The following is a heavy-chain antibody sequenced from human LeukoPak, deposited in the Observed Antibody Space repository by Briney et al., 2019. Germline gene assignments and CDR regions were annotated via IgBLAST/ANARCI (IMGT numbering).Heavy chain of an antibody. CDR1: GNTFTDYY. Sequence: GASVKVSCKASGNTFTDYYMHWVRQAPGQGLEWMGRINPNSGGTNYAQSFQGRVTMTRDTSISAAYMELSRLRSDDTAFYYCARELKDPWELPSSFDYWGQGTLVTVSS. D-gene: IGHD1-26*01. J-gene: IGHJ4*02. CDR2: INPNSGGT. V-gene: IGHV1-2*06. CDR3: ARELKDPWELPSSFDY.